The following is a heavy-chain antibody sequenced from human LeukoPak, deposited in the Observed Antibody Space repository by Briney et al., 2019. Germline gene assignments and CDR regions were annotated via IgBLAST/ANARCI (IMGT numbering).Heavy chain of an antibody. Sequence: SQTLSLTCTVSGGSISSGSYYWSWIRQPAGKGLEWIGRIYTSGSTNYNPSLKSRVTISVDTSKNQFSLKLSSVTAADTAVYYCARVDSSGYMGDFDYWGQGTLVTVSS. CDR1: GGSISSGSYY. CDR3: ARVDSSGYMGDFDY. V-gene: IGHV4-61*02. J-gene: IGHJ4*02. CDR2: IYTSGST. D-gene: IGHD3-22*01.